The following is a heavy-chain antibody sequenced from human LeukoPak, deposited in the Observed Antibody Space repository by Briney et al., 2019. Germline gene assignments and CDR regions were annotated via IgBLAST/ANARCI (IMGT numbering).Heavy chain of an antibody. J-gene: IGHJ4*02. CDR1: GGTFSSYA. Sequence: GASVKVSCKASGGTFSSYAISWVRQAPGQGLEWMGGIIPIFGTANYAQKFQGRVTITADKSTSTAYMELSSLRSEDTAVYYCARGDYVWGSYRDARTPFDYWGQGTLVTVSS. CDR2: IIPIFGTA. V-gene: IGHV1-69*06. D-gene: IGHD3-16*02. CDR3: ARGDYVWGSYRDARTPFDY.